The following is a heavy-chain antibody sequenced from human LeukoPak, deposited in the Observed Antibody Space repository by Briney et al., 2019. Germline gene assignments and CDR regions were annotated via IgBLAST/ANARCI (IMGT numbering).Heavy chain of an antibody. CDR1: GGSVSRGNFY. CDR3: ARSTNDYNLDY. V-gene: IGHV4-61*01. Sequence: SGTLSLTCTVSGGSVSRGNFYCSWLRQPPGKGLEWIGYIHYTGSTNYNPTLKSRVTMSVDTSKNQFSLKLSSVTAADTAVYYCARSTNDYNLDYWGQGTLVTVSS. CDR2: IHYTGST. D-gene: IGHD5-24*01. J-gene: IGHJ4*02.